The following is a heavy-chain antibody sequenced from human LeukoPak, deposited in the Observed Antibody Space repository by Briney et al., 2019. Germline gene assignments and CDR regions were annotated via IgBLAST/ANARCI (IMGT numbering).Heavy chain of an antibody. Sequence: SETLSLTCTVSGGSIGSYYWSWIRQPPGKGLEWIGYIYYSGSTDYNPSLKSRVTISIDTSKNQFSLKLTSVTPADTAVHYCARGRLAAAPYFDYWGQGTLITVSS. V-gene: IGHV4-59*01. J-gene: IGHJ4*02. CDR3: ARGRLAAAPYFDY. D-gene: IGHD6-13*01. CDR2: IYYSGST. CDR1: GGSIGSYY.